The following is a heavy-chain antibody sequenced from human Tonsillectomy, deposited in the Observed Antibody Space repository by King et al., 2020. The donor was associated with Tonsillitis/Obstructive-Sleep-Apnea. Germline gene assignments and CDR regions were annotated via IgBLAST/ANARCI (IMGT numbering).Heavy chain of an antibody. CDR2: ISAHNGNT. D-gene: IGHD1-14*01. CDR1: GYTFSNYG. Sequence: VQLVESGVEVKKPGASVKVSCKASGYTFSNYGISWVRQAPGQGLEWMAWISAHNGNTKCAQKFQGRVTMTTDTSTNTAYMELRSLRSDDTAMYFCARAYNPRALDHWGQGTLVTGSS. V-gene: IGHV1-18*01. CDR3: ARAYNPRALDH. J-gene: IGHJ5*02.